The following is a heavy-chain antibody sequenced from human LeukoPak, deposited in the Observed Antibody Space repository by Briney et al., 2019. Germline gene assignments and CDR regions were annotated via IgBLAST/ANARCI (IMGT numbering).Heavy chain of an antibody. CDR3: AREGANYGAGFDY. J-gene: IGHJ4*02. Sequence: ASVKVSCKASGYTFTGYFIHWVRQAPGQGLEWMGWINPKSGGTNYAQKFQARVTMTRDTSISTAYVELSGLRSDDTAVYYCAREGANYGAGFDYWGQGTLVTVSS. D-gene: IGHD4/OR15-4a*01. CDR1: GYTFTGYF. V-gene: IGHV1-2*02. CDR2: INPKSGGT.